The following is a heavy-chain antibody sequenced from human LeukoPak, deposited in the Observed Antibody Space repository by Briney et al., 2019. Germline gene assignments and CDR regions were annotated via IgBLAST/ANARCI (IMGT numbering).Heavy chain of an antibody. J-gene: IGHJ6*02. CDR1: GGSISSYY. Sequence: PSETLSLTCTVSGGSISSYYWSWIRQPPGKGLEWIGYIYYSGSTNYNPSLKSRVTISVDTSKNQFSLKLSSVTAADTAVYYCARGIGVPAARKYYYYGMDVWGQGTTVTVSS. CDR2: IYYSGST. V-gene: IGHV4-59*01. D-gene: IGHD2-2*01. CDR3: ARGIGVPAARKYYYYGMDV.